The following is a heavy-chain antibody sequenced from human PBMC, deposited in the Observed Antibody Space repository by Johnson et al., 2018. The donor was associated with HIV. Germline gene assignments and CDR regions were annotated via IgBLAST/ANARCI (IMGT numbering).Heavy chain of an antibody. CDR2: INWNGGST. J-gene: IGHJ3*02. D-gene: IGHD6-19*01. CDR3: AKEDSSGDAFDI. CDR1: GFTFSSYW. Sequence: VQLLEYGGGLVQPGGSLRLSCAASGFTFSSYWMNWVRQAPGKGLEWVSGINWNGGSTGYADSVKGRFTISRDNAKNSLYLQMNSLRAEDTALYYCAKEDSSGDAFDIWGQGTMVTVSS. V-gene: IGHV3-20*04.